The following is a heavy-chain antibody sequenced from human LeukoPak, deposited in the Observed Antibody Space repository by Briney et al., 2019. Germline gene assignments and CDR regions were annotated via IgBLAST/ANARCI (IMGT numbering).Heavy chain of an antibody. CDR3: ARAGNYYGSGSYYGMDV. Sequence: GGSLRLSCAASEFTFSSFWLHWVRQVPGKGLVWVSHITSDGSSTNYADSVKGRFTISRDNAKNTLYLQMNSLRAEDTAVYYCARAGNYYGSGSYYGMDVWGQGTTVTVSS. CDR1: EFTFSSFW. CDR2: ITSDGSST. J-gene: IGHJ6*02. V-gene: IGHV3-74*01. D-gene: IGHD3-10*01.